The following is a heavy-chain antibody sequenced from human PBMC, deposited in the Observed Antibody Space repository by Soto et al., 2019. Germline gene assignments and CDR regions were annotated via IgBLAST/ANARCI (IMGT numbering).Heavy chain of an antibody. V-gene: IGHV4-34*01. CDR1: GGSFSSYY. D-gene: IGHD2-8*01. CDR3: ATVGYCTNGVCPKNYYYYGMDV. J-gene: IGHJ6*02. CDR2: INHSGST. Sequence: PSETLSLTCAVYGGSFSSYYWSWIRQPPGKGLEWIGEINHSGSTNYNPSLKSRVTISVDTSKNQFSLKLSSVTAADTAVYYCATVGYCTNGVCPKNYYYYGMDVWGQGTTVTVSS.